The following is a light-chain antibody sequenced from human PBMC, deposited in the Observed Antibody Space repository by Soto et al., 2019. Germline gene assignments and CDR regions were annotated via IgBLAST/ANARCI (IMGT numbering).Light chain of an antibody. J-gene: IGKJ5*01. Sequence: IVLTQSPGTLSLSPGERATLSCRASQSVRSSLAWYHHKPGEAPRLLISDASIRAAGIPDRFSGSGSGTEYTLTISSLEPEDFAVYYCQQRSNWLITFGQGTRLEI. CDR2: DAS. CDR1: QSVRSS. CDR3: QQRSNWLIT. V-gene: IGKV3-11*01.